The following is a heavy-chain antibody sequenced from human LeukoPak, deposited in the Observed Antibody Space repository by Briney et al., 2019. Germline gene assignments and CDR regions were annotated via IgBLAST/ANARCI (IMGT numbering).Heavy chain of an antibody. J-gene: IGHJ4*02. V-gene: IGHV3-33*08. Sequence: GRSLRLSCAASGFTFSSYAMHWVRQAPGKGLEWVAVIWYDGSNKYYADSVKGRFTISRDNSKNTLYLQMNSLRAEDTAVYYCARDGATSSSTPYYFDYWGQGTLVTVSS. CDR2: IWYDGSNK. CDR3: ARDGATSSSTPYYFDY. D-gene: IGHD2-2*01. CDR1: GFTFSSYA.